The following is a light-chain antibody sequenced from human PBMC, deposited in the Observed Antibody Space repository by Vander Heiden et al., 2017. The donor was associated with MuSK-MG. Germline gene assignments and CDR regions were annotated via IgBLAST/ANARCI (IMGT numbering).Light chain of an antibody. Sequence: IQITQSPSSLSASGKDRGTITCPASQSISNHLNWDQEEPGKGPKPPILSSIHLGSGVPSSISSSGSGKDFPLTISRQPPEVFATYCYQKSCTPPRTFGQGTKVEIK. V-gene: IGKV1-39*01. CDR3: QKSCTPPRT. CDR2: SI. J-gene: IGKJ1*01. CDR1: QSISNH.